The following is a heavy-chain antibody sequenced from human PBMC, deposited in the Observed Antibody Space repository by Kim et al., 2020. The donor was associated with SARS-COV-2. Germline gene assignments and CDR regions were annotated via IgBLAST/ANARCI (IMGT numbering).Heavy chain of an antibody. Sequence: GGSLRLSCAASGFTFSSYAMHWVRQAPGKGLEWVAVISYDGSNKYYADSVKGRFTISRDNSKNTLYLQMNSLRAEDTAVYYCARSHYEAGLLCHVDYWGQGTLVTVSS. J-gene: IGHJ4*02. CDR3: ARSHYEAGLLCHVDY. CDR1: GFTFSSYA. D-gene: IGHD3-16*01. CDR2: ISYDGSNK. V-gene: IGHV3-30-3*01.